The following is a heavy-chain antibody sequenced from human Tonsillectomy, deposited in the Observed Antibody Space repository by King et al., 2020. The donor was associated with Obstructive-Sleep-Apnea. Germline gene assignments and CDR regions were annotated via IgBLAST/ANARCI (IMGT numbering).Heavy chain of an antibody. Sequence: QLQESGPGLVKPSQTLSLTCAVSGGSISSGAYSWSWIRQPPGKGLEWIGYIYYSGSTYYNPSLTSRVTISVDTSKNQFSLKLSSLTAADTAVYYCARGGDYGDYRTAVGADYWGQGTLVTVSS. CDR1: GGSISSGAYS. J-gene: IGHJ4*02. CDR2: IYYSGST. V-gene: IGHV4-30-4*07. CDR3: ARGGDYGDYRTAVGADY. D-gene: IGHD4-17*01.